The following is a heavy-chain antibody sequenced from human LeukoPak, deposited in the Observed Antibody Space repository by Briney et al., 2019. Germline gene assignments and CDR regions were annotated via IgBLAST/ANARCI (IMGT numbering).Heavy chain of an antibody. V-gene: IGHV1-18*01. J-gene: IGHJ6*03. Sequence: GASVKVSCKASGYTFTSYGISWVRQAPGQGLEWIGWISAYNGNTNYAQKLQGRVTMTTDTSTSTAYMELRSLRSDDTAVYYCARDIAARPGDYYYYYMDVWGKGTTVTVSS. CDR3: ARDIAARPGDYYYYYMDV. CDR1: GYTFTSYG. D-gene: IGHD6-6*01. CDR2: ISAYNGNT.